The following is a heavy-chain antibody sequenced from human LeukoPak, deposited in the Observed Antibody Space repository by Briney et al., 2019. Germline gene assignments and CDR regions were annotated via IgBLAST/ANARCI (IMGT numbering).Heavy chain of an antibody. CDR1: GVTFAGYA. CDR2: ITNSCAAT. CDR3: ARDNNWRFDY. V-gene: IGHV3-23*01. J-gene: IGHJ4*02. D-gene: IGHD1-1*01. Sequence: GGSLRLSCAASGVTFAGYAMSWGREARGKGLEWVSTITNSCAATYYADSVRGQFAISRDNSENTLFLQMNNLRAEDTAFYYCARDNNWRFDYWGQGALVTVSS.